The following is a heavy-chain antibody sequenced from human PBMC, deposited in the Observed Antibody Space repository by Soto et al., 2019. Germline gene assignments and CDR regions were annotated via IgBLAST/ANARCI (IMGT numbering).Heavy chain of an antibody. Sequence: QVQLQESGPGLVKPSETLSLTCTVSGGSISSYYWSWIRQPPGKGLEWIGYIYYSGSTNYNPSLQNRVTISVDTSKNQFSLKLSSVTAADTAVYYCARGDPLLWFGEKVYYGMDVWGQGTTVTVSS. CDR3: ARGDPLLWFGEKVYYGMDV. CDR1: GGSISSYY. CDR2: IYYSGST. D-gene: IGHD3-10*01. V-gene: IGHV4-59*01. J-gene: IGHJ6*02.